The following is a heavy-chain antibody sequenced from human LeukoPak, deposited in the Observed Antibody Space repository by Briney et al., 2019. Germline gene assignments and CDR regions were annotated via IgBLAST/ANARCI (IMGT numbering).Heavy chain of an antibody. CDR1: GFTFSSYA. CDR3: AKDMTMIVMVTLLYY. Sequence: GGSLRLSCAASGFTFSSYAMSWVRQAPGKWLEWVSAISGSGGSTYYADSVKGRFTISRDNSKNTLYLQMNSLRAEDTVVYYSAKDMTMIVMVTLLYYWGQGTLVTVSS. D-gene: IGHD3-22*01. V-gene: IGHV3-23*01. J-gene: IGHJ4*02. CDR2: ISGSGGST.